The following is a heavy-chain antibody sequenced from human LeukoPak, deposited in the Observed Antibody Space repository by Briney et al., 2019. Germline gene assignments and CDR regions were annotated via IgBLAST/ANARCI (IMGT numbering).Heavy chain of an antibody. J-gene: IGHJ3*02. CDR3: ARDRSIAARPGAFDI. Sequence: ASVKVSCKASGYTFTSYGISWVRQAPGQGLEWMGIINPSGGSTSYAQKFQGRVTMTRDTSTSTVYMELSSLRSEDTAVYYCARDRSIAARPGAFDIWGQGTMVTVSS. CDR2: INPSGGST. D-gene: IGHD6-6*01. V-gene: IGHV1-46*01. CDR1: GYTFTSYG.